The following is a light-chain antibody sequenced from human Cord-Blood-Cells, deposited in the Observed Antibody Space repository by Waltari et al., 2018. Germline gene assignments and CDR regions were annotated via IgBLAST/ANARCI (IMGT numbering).Light chain of an antibody. V-gene: IGLV3-27*01. J-gene: IGLJ2*01. Sequence: SYELTQPSSVSVSPGQTARITCSGDVLAKKYARWFQQKPGQAPVLVIYKDSERPPGIPERFSDSSSGTTVTLTISGAQVEDEADYYCYSAADNNLVFGGGTKLTVL. CDR1: VLAKKY. CDR3: YSAADNNLV. CDR2: KDS.